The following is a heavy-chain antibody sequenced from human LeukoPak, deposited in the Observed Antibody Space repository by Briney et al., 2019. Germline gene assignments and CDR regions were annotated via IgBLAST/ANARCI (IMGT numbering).Heavy chain of an antibody. V-gene: IGHV1-69*04. CDR3: PRDRRWPEPSDY. CDR1: GGTFSSYA. D-gene: IGHD4-23*01. CDR2: IIPILGIA. J-gene: IGHJ4*02. Sequence: ASVKVSCKASGGTFSSYAISWVRQAPGQGLEWMGRIIPILGIANYAQKFQGRVTITADKSTSTAYMELSSLRSEDTAVYYCPRDRRWPEPSDYWGQGTLVTVSS.